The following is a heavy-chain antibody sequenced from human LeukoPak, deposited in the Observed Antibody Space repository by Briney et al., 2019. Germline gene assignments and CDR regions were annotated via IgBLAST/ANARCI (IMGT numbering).Heavy chain of an antibody. CDR2: INWDGGST. CDR1: GFTFDDYA. D-gene: IGHD6-13*01. V-gene: IGHV3-43D*03. Sequence: PGGSLRLSCAASGFTFDDYAMHWVRQAPGKGLEWVSLINWDGGSTYYADSVKGRFTISRDNSKNSLYLQMNSLRAEDTALYYCAKDRGYSVIAAAGLDYWGQGTLVTVSS. J-gene: IGHJ4*02. CDR3: AKDRGYSVIAAAGLDY.